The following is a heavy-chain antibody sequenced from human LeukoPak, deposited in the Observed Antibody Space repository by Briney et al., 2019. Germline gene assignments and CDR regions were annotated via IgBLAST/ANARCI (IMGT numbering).Heavy chain of an antibody. V-gene: IGHV4-4*07. Sequence: SSETLSLTCTVSGGSISSYYWSWIRQPAGKGLEWIGRIYTSGSTNYNPSLKSRVTMSVDTSKNQFSLKLSSVTAADTAVYYCAREDSGSYIYYFDYWGQGTLVTVSS. J-gene: IGHJ4*02. CDR3: AREDSGSYIYYFDY. CDR1: GGSISSYY. D-gene: IGHD1-26*01. CDR2: IYTSGST.